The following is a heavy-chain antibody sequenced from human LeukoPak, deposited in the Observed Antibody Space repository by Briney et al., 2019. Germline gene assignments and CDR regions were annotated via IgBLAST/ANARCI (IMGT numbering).Heavy chain of an antibody. V-gene: IGHV4-39*01. D-gene: IGHD5-18*01. CDR1: GGSISSSTYY. CDR2: IYYSGIT. Sequence: SETLPLTCTVSGGSISSSTYYWGWIRQPPGKGLEWIGTIYYSGITYYNPSLKSRVTISVATSKNQFSLKLSSVTAADTAVYYCARRVYLGYSVDYWGQGTLVTVSS. CDR3: ARRVYLGYSVDY. J-gene: IGHJ4*02.